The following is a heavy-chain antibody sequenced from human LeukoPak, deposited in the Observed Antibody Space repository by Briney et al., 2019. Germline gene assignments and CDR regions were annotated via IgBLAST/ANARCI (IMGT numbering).Heavy chain of an antibody. Sequence: ASVKVSCKASGYTFTSYGISWVRQAPGQGLEWMGWINAHNGNTNYAQKLQGRVTMTTDTSTSTAYMELRSLRSDDTAVYYCARAHTSIVFFDYWGQGTLVTVPS. V-gene: IGHV1-18*01. CDR3: ARAHTSIVFFDY. CDR1: GYTFTSYG. D-gene: IGHD2-2*01. CDR2: INAHNGNT. J-gene: IGHJ4*02.